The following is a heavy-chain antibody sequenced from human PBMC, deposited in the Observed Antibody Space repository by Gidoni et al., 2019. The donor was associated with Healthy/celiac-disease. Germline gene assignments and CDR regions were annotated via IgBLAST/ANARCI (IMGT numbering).Heavy chain of an antibody. Sequence: EVQLVESGGGLVKLGGSLRLSCAASGFTFSSYSMNWVRQAPGKGLEWVSSISSSSSYIYYADSGKGRFTISRDNAKNSLYLQMNSLRAEDTAVYYCARIGPRVTNPTDYYYYGMDVWGQGTTVTVSS. CDR1: GFTFSSYS. CDR3: ARIGPRVTNPTDYYYYGMDV. D-gene: IGHD4-17*01. CDR2: ISSSSSYI. J-gene: IGHJ6*02. V-gene: IGHV3-21*01.